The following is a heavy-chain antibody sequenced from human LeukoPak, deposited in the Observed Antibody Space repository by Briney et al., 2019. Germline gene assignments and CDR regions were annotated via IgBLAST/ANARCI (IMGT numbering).Heavy chain of an antibody. J-gene: IGHJ4*02. Sequence: SETLSLTCGVSGGSISSGGYSWSWIRQPPGTGLEWIGYIYHSGSTYYNPSLKSRVTISVDRSKNQFSLKLSSVTAADTAVYYCARVGSGSYPYFDYWGQGTLVTVSS. V-gene: IGHV4-30-2*01. CDR1: GGSISSGGYS. CDR3: ARVGSGSYPYFDY. D-gene: IGHD1-26*01. CDR2: IYHSGST.